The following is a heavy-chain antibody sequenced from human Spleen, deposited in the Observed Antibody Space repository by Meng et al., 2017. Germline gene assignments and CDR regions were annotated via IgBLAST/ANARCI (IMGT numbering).Heavy chain of an antibody. CDR1: GYTFTDYD. Sequence: ASVKVSCKASGYTFTDYDINWVRQATGQGLEWMGWMNPNRGDTGYAQKFQGRVTMTRNTSISTVYMELSSLRSEDTAVYYCARVWCSSTSCYYYYYGMDVCGQEITV. D-gene: IGHD2-2*01. J-gene: IGHJ6*02. CDR2: MNPNRGDT. V-gene: IGHV1-8*01. CDR3: ARVWCSSTSCYYYYYGMDV.